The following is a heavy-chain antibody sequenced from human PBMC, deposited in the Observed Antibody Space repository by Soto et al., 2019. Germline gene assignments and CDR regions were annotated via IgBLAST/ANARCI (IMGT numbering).Heavy chain of an antibody. Sequence: WGSLRLSCAASGFTFSNYKMNWVRQAPGKGLEWISAISSGDSYIYYADSVKGRFTISRDDAKNSLYLQMSSLSVEDTAVYYCVRDSSQRADWGQGTTVTVSS. J-gene: IGHJ6*02. CDR1: GFTFSNYK. CDR3: VRDSSQRAD. CDR2: ISSGDSYI. V-gene: IGHV3-21*01.